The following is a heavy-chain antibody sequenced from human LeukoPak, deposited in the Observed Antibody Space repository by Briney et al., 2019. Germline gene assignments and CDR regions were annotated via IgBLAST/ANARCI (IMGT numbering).Heavy chain of an antibody. CDR1: GFTFSSYS. J-gene: IGHJ4*02. D-gene: IGHD5-12*01. V-gene: IGHV3-21*01. Sequence: GGSLRLSCAASGFTFSSYSMNWVRQAPGKGLEWVSSISSSSSYIYYADSVKGRFTISRDNAKNSLYLQMNSLRAEDTAVYYCARGLGGGYDSPIDYWGQGTLVTVSS. CDR3: ARGLGGGYDSPIDY. CDR2: ISSSSSYI.